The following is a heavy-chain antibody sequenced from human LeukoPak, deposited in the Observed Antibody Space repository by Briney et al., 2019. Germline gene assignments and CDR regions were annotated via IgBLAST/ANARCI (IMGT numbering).Heavy chain of an antibody. D-gene: IGHD1-1*01. Sequence: IHYADSVKGRFTISRDNAKNSLYLQMNSLRVEDTAVYYCARNHNWGFDYWGQGTLVSVSS. V-gene: IGHV3-48*03. CDR3: ARNHNWGFDY. J-gene: IGHJ4*02. CDR2: I.